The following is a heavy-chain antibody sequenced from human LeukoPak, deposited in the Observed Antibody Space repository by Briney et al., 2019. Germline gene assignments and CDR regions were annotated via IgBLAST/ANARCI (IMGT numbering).Heavy chain of an antibody. D-gene: IGHD2-2*01. CDR1: GFAFDEHG. J-gene: IGHJ4*02. V-gene: IGHV3-20*04. CDR2: INWSGGST. Sequence: GGSLRLSCKASGFAFDEHGMSWVRQVPGKGLEWGSGINWSGGSTGYADPLRGRFTISRDNAKNSLFLQMDSLRAEDTALYYCARAPSTSPFYFDYWGQGTLVTVSS. CDR3: ARAPSTSPFYFDY.